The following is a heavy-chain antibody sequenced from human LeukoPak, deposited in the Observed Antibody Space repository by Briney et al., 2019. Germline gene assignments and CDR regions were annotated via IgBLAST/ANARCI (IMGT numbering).Heavy chain of an antibody. D-gene: IGHD6-13*01. CDR3: ARLVVSNWYHEVLLGRDY. V-gene: IGHV4-38-2*02. Sequence: SETLSLTCTVSGYSISSGYYWGWIRQPPGKGLEWIGSIYHSGSTYYNPSLKSRVTISVDTSKNQFSLKLSSLTAADTAVYYCARLVVSNWYHEVLLGRDYWGQGTLVTVSS. J-gene: IGHJ4*02. CDR2: IYHSGST. CDR1: GYSISSGYY.